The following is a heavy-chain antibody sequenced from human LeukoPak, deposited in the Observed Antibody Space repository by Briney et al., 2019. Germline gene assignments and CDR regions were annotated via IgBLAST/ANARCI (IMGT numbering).Heavy chain of an antibody. CDR1: GFTFSSFG. CDR2: IRYDGTDK. Sequence: GGSLRLSCAASGFTFSSFGMHWVRQAPGKGLEWVAFIRYDGTDKYYADSVKGRFTISRDNAKNSLYLQMNSLRAEDTAVYYCASLDYYGSGSYPYYYYYMDVWGKGTTVTVSS. J-gene: IGHJ6*03. D-gene: IGHD3-10*01. V-gene: IGHV3-30*02. CDR3: ASLDYYGSGSYPYYYYYMDV.